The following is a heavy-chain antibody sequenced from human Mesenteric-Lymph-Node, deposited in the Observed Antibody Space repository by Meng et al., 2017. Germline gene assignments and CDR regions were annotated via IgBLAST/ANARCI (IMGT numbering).Heavy chain of an antibody. Sequence: GESLKISCAASGFTFSTYAMNWVRQAPGKGLEWVSSISSSSRYIYYADSVKGRFTISRDNAKNSVYLQMNSLRADDTAVYYCARNLTVSGDYWGQGTLVTVS. J-gene: IGHJ4*02. CDR2: ISSSSRYI. V-gene: IGHV3-21*01. CDR1: GFTFSTYA. CDR3: ARNLTVSGDY. D-gene: IGHD4-17*01.